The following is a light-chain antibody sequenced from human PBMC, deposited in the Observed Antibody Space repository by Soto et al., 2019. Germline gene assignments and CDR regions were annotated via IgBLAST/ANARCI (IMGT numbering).Light chain of an antibody. CDR1: QSVRSDY. J-gene: IGKJ1*01. CDR3: QQYGSSPRT. V-gene: IGKV3-20*01. Sequence: EIVLTQSPGTLSLSPGERATLSCRASQSVRSDYLAWYQQKPGQAPRLHIYGASTRATGIPERFTGSGSGTDFPLTISRLEPKDFAVYYCQQYGSSPRTFGQGTKVEIK. CDR2: GAS.